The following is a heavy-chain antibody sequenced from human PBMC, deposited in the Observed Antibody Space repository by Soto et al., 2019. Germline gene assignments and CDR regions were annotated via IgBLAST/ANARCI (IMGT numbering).Heavy chain of an antibody. CDR1: GYTFTGYY. Sequence: QVQLVQSGAEVKKPGASVKVSCKASGYTFTGYYMHWVRQAPGQGLEWMGWINPNSGGTNYAQKFQGWVTMTRDTSISTAYMELSRLRSDDTAVYYCAGQGGYCSSTSCYPFWGQGTLVTVSS. D-gene: IGHD2-2*03. J-gene: IGHJ4*02. V-gene: IGHV1-2*04. CDR3: AGQGGYCSSTSCYPF. CDR2: INPNSGGT.